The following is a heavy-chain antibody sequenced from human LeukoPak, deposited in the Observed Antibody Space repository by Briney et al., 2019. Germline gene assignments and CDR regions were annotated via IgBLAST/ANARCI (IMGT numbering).Heavy chain of an antibody. Sequence: ASVKVSCMASGYTFTSYDINWVRQATGQGLEWMGWMNPNSGNTGYAQKFQGRVTMTRNTSISTAYMELSSLRSEDTAVYYCARGRRRCSGYDYAYWGQGTLVTVSS. J-gene: IGHJ4*02. D-gene: IGHD5-12*01. V-gene: IGHV1-8*01. CDR1: GYTFTSYD. CDR3: ARGRRRCSGYDYAY. CDR2: MNPNSGNT.